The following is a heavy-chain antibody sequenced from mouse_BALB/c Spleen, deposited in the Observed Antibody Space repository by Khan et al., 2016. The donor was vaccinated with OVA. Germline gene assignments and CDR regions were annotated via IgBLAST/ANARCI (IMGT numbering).Heavy chain of an antibody. J-gene: IGHJ2*01. CDR1: GYLITSDYA. D-gene: IGHD1-1*01. V-gene: IGHV3-2*02. Sequence: EVQLVESGPGLVKPSQSLSLTCTVTGYLITSDYAWNWIRQFPGNKLEWMGYIKYSGSTSYNPSLKSRISITRNTSQNQFFLQLSSVTTEDTATYYCARSGTISTVVATDFDSWGQGTTLTVSS. CDR2: IKYSGST. CDR3: ARSGTISTVVATDFDS.